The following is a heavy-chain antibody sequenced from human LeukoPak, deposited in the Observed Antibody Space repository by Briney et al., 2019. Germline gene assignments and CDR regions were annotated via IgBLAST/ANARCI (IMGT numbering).Heavy chain of an antibody. CDR1: ALTFSSYS. V-gene: IGHV3-21*01. J-gene: IGHJ4*02. CDR3: AIADYDSSGFHDY. CDR2: ISSSSSYI. Sequence: GGSLRLSFAASALTFSSYSMNWVRQAPGKGLEWVSSISSSSSYIYYADSVKGRFTITRDTAKNSLHLQMNSLRAEDTAVYYCAIADYDSSGFHDYWGQGTLVTVSS. D-gene: IGHD3-22*01.